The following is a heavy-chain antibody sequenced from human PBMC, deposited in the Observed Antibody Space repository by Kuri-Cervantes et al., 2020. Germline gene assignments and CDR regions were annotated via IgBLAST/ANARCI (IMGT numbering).Heavy chain of an antibody. J-gene: IGHJ4*02. CDR3: ARDSGYVGFDY. CDR1: GFTFSSYA. CDR2: ISYDGSNK. D-gene: IGHD5-12*01. Sequence: GGSLRLSCAASGFTFSSYAMHWVRQAPGKGLEWVAVISYDGSNKYYADSVKGRFTISRDNSKNTLYLQMNSLRAEDTAVYYCARDSGYVGFDYWGQGTLVTVSS. V-gene: IGHV3-30*07.